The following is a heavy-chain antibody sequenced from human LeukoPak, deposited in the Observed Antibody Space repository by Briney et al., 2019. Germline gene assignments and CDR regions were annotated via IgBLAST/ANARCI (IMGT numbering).Heavy chain of an antibody. J-gene: IGHJ3*02. CDR2: ISAYNGNT. D-gene: IGHD3-10*01. V-gene: IGHV1-18*01. Sequence: ASVKVSCKASGYTFTSYGMSWVRQAPGQGLEWMGWISAYNGNTNYAQKLQGRVTMTTDTSTSTAYMELSSLRSDDTAVYYCARDKRYYGSGSIAFDIWGQGTMVTVSS. CDR1: GYTFTSYG. CDR3: ARDKRYYGSGSIAFDI.